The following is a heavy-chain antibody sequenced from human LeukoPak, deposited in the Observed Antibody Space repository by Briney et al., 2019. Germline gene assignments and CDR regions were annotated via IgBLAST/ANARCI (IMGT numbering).Heavy chain of an antibody. CDR2: ISGGGDIT. Sequence: AGGSLRPSCAASGFTFGTYAMSWVRQAPGKGLEWVSGISGGGDITYYAGSVKGRFTISRDNSKNTLHLQMNSLRAEDTALYYCAKRSHSGSYYAAFDYWGQGTLVTVSS. D-gene: IGHD1-26*01. CDR1: GFTFGTYA. J-gene: IGHJ4*02. CDR3: AKRSHSGSYYAAFDY. V-gene: IGHV3-23*01.